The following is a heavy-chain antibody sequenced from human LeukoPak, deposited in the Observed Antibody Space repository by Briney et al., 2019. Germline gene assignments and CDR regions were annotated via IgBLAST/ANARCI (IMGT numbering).Heavy chain of an antibody. CDR3: ARAGSWGQFDY. D-gene: IGHD3-16*01. J-gene: IGHJ4*02. CDR2: TIPLFGTS. V-gene: IGHV1-69*06. CDR1: GGTFSSYT. Sequence: SVKVSCKLSGGTFSSYTISWVRQAPGQGLEWMGGTIPLFGTSKYAQKFQNRVTITADKSTSTAYMELSRLRSEDTAVYYCARAGSWGQFDYWGQGTLVTVSS.